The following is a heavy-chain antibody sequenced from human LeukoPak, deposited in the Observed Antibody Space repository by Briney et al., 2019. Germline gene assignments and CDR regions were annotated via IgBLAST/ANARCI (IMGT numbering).Heavy chain of an antibody. V-gene: IGHV3-23*01. D-gene: IGHD2-21*02. CDR1: GFTFSSYA. CDR3: AKAPRPTAKAYYYMDV. CDR2: ISGSGGST. Sequence: GGSLRLSCAASGFTFSSYAMSWVRQAPGKGLEWVSAISGSGGSTYYADSVKGRFTISKDNSKNTLYLQMNSLRAEDTAVYYCAKAPRPTAKAYYYMDVWGKGTTVTVSS. J-gene: IGHJ6*03.